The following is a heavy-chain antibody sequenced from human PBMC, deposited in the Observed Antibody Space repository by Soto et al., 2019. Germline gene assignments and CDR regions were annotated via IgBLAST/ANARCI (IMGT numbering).Heavy chain of an antibody. Sequence: QVQLVQSGAEVKKPGASVKVSCKTSGYTFTNDDINWVRQAAGQGLEWIGWMSPNSGNTGYAQKFQGRVTLTRDTSISTAYMELSSLRSEDTAVYYCARGMSDGFGEVSWGLGTLVTVSS. CDR1: GYTFTNDD. CDR3: ARGMSDGFGEVS. CDR2: MSPNSGNT. J-gene: IGHJ5*02. D-gene: IGHD3-10*01. V-gene: IGHV1-8*02.